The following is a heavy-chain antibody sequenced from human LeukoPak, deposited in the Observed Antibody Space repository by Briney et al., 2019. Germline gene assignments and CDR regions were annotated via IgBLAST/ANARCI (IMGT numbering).Heavy chain of an antibody. Sequence: SETLSLTCTVSGGSISSYYWSWIRQPAGKGLEWIGRIYTSGSTYYNPSLKSRVTISVDTSKNQFSLKLSSVTAADTAVYYCARHVFGATVAAGSAQFAFDIWGQGTMVTVSS. CDR1: GGSISSYY. CDR2: IYTSGST. J-gene: IGHJ3*02. CDR3: ARHVFGATVAAGSAQFAFDI. D-gene: IGHD2-15*01. V-gene: IGHV4-4*07.